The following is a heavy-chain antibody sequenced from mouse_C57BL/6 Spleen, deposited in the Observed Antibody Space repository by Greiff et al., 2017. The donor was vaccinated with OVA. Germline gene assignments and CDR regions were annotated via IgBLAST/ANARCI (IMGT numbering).Heavy chain of an antibody. CDR3: ARYGYGPRGFAY. V-gene: IGHV1-69*01. Sequence: QVQLQQPGAELVMPGASVKLSCKASGYTFTSYWMHWVKQRPGQGLEWIGEIDPSDSYTHYNQKFKGKSTLTVDKSSSTAYMQLSSLTSEDSAVYYCARYGYGPRGFAYWGQGTLVTVSA. D-gene: IGHD2-10*02. CDR1: GYTFTSYW. J-gene: IGHJ3*01. CDR2: IDPSDSYT.